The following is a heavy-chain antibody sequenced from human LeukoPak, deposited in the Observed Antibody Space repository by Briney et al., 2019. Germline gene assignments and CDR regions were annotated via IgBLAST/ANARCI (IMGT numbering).Heavy chain of an antibody. CDR2: IKQDGSEK. J-gene: IGHJ4*02. D-gene: IGHD6-19*01. CDR1: GFTFSSYS. CDR3: ARDGYSSGWYAFDY. V-gene: IGHV3-7*01. Sequence: GGSLRLSCAASGFTFSSYSMSWVRQPPGKGLEWVANIKQDGSEKYYVDSVKGRFTTSRDNAKNSLYLQMNSLRAEDTAVYYCARDGYSSGWYAFDYWGQGTLVTVSS.